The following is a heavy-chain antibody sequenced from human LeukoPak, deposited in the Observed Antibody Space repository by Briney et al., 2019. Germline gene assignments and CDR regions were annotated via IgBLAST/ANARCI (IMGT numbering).Heavy chain of an antibody. Sequence: PGGSLRLSCAASGFTFSSYWMSWVRQAPGKGLEWVANIKQDGSEKYYVDSVKGRFTISRDNAKNSLYLQMNSLRAEDTAVYYCARDSNYYGSGSYYSESDYYFDYWGQGTLVTVPS. V-gene: IGHV3-7*01. CDR2: IKQDGSEK. D-gene: IGHD3-10*01. J-gene: IGHJ4*02. CDR3: ARDSNYYGSGSYYSESDYYFDY. CDR1: GFTFSSYW.